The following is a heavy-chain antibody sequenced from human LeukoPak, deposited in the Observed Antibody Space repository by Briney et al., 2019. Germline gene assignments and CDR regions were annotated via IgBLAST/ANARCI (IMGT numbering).Heavy chain of an antibody. CDR1: GDSISSGGYY. CDR3: ARVQDDSSGSPFFDY. V-gene: IGHV4-30-2*01. Sequence: SQTLSLTCTVSGDSISSGGYYWSWIRQPPGKGLEWIGYIYHSGSTYYNPSLKSRVTISVDRSKNQFSLKLSSVTAADTAVYYCARVQDDSSGSPFFDYWGQGTLVTVSS. CDR2: IYHSGST. D-gene: IGHD3-22*01. J-gene: IGHJ4*02.